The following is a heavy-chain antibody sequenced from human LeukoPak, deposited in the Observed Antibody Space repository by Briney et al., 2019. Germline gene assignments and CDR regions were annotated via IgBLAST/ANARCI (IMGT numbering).Heavy chain of an antibody. V-gene: IGHV3-11*03. CDR3: ARQPSSQNFDY. CDR2: ISPSGRHT. CDR1: GFTFSDYY. J-gene: IGHJ4*02. D-gene: IGHD6-13*01. Sequence: GGSLRLSCAASGFTFSDYYMSWIRQAPGEGLEWVSYISPSGRHTNYADSVKGRFTISRDNAKNSLYLQMNSLRAEDTAVYYCARQPSSQNFDYRGQGALVAVSS.